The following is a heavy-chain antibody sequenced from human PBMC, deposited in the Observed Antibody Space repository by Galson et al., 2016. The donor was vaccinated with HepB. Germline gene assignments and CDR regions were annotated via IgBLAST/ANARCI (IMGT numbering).Heavy chain of an antibody. CDR2: ISSDGVYT. Sequence: SLRLSCAASGFTFRDFPMVWVRQAPGQGLEWVSSISSDGVYTYYADSLKGRFSISRDNAKNSLSLQMSSLRAEDTAMYYCARDYFCVGASCRGERGRFDYWGQGALVTVSS. CDR1: GFTFRDFP. J-gene: IGHJ4*02. D-gene: IGHD2-21*01. V-gene: IGHV3-21*01. CDR3: ARDYFCVGASCRGERGRFDY.